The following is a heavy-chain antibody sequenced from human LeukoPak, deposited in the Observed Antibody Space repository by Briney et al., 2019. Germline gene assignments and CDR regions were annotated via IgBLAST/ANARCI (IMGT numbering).Heavy chain of an antibody. CDR1: GFTFGTSA. J-gene: IGHJ5*02. CDR2: IYSGGST. V-gene: IGHV3-66*02. D-gene: IGHD2-21*02. CDR3: ARADNPYCGGDCYPNWFDP. Sequence: GGSLRLSCAASGFTFGTSAMSWVRQAPGKGLEWVSVIYSGGSTYYADSVKGRFTISRENSKNTLYLQMNSLRAEDTAVYYCARADNPYCGGDCYPNWFDPWSEGTLVTVPS.